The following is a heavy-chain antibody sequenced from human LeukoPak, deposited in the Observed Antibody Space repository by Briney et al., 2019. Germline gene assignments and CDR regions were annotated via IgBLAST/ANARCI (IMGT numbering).Heavy chain of an antibody. V-gene: IGHV3-64*01. CDR2: ISSNGGST. Sequence: PGGSLRLSCAASGFTFSSYAMHWVRQAPGKGLEYVSAISSNGGSTYYANSVKGRFTISRDNSKNTLYLQMGSLRAEDMAVYYCARARYTMVTPADYWGQGTLVTVSS. CDR1: GFTFSSYA. J-gene: IGHJ4*02. D-gene: IGHD3-16*02. CDR3: ARARYTMVTPADY.